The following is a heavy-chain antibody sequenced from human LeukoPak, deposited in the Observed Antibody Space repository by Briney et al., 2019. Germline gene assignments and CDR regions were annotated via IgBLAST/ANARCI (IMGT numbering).Heavy chain of an antibody. CDR2: IFSNDEK. D-gene: IGHD3-22*01. CDR1: GFSLSNARMG. J-gene: IGHJ5*02. V-gene: IGHV2-26*01. Sequence: ESGPTLVNPTETLTLTCTASGFSLSNARMGVSWIRQPPGKALEWLAHIFSNDEKSYSTSLKSRLTISKDTSKSQVVLTMTNMDPVDTATYYCARTVTYYYDSSWFDPWAREPWSPSPQ. CDR3: ARTVTYYYDSSWFDP.